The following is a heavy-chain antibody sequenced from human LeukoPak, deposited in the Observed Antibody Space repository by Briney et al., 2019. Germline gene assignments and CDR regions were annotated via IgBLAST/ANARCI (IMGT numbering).Heavy chain of an antibody. Sequence: SETLSLTCTVSGGSISSYYWSWIGQPPGKGLEWIGYIYYRGSTNYNPSLKSRVTISVDTSKNQFSLKLSSVTAADTAVYYCARGVPSYYYDSSGLYYMDVWGKGTTVTVSS. CDR3: ARGVPSYYYDSSGLYYMDV. CDR2: IYYRGST. V-gene: IGHV4-59*01. D-gene: IGHD3-22*01. J-gene: IGHJ6*03. CDR1: GGSISSYY.